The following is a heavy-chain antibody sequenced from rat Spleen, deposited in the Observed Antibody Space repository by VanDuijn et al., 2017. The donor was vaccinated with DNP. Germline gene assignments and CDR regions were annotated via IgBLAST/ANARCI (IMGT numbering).Heavy chain of an antibody. CDR2: VWSNGDT. CDR3: ARHYNSGFDY. Sequence: QVQLKESGPGLVQPSQTLSLTCTVSGFSLTSYHVHWVRQPPGKGLEWMGVVWSNGDTEYHSGIKSRLSISRDTSNGQVFLKMNSLKTADTGMYFCARHYNSGFDYWGHGLMVTVSS. CDR1: GFSLTSYH. J-gene: IGHJ2*01. D-gene: IGHD4-3*01. V-gene: IGHV2-32*01.